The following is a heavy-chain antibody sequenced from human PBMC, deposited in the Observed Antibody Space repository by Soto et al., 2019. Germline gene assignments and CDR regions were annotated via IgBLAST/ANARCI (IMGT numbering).Heavy chain of an antibody. V-gene: IGHV3-23*01. CDR2: ISGSGGST. J-gene: IGHJ1*01. CDR3: AKDWVDDYGDYVEYFQH. Sequence: GGSLRLSCAASGFTFSSYAMSWVRQAPGKGLEWVSAISGSGGSTYYADSVKGRFTISRDNSKNTLYLQMNSLRAEDTAVYYCAKDWVDDYGDYVEYFQHWGQGTLVTVSS. D-gene: IGHD4-17*01. CDR1: GFTFSSYA.